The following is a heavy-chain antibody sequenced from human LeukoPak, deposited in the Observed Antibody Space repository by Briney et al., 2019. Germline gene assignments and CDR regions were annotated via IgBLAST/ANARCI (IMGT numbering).Heavy chain of an antibody. Sequence: GGSLRLSCAASGFTFSSYAMSWVRQAPGKGLEWVSAISGSGGSTYYADSVKGRFTISRDNSKNTLYLQMNTLRAEDTAVYYCARKSGIAVGGGYMDVWGKGTTVTVSS. CDR1: GFTFSSYA. J-gene: IGHJ6*03. CDR2: ISGSGGST. V-gene: IGHV3-23*01. D-gene: IGHD6-19*01. CDR3: ARKSGIAVGGGYMDV.